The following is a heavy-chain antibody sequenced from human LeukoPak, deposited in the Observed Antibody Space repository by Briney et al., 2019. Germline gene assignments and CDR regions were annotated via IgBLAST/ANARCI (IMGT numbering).Heavy chain of an antibody. CDR3: AREAYDILTGWKLYYFDY. CDR1: GYTFTSYA. Sequence: ASVKVSCKASGYTFTSYAMHWVRQAPGQRLEWMGWINAGNGNTKYSQKFQGRVTITRDTSASTAYMELRSLRSDDTAVYYCAREAYDILTGWKLYYFDYWGQGTLVTVSS. CDR2: INAGNGNT. J-gene: IGHJ4*02. D-gene: IGHD3-9*01. V-gene: IGHV1-3*01.